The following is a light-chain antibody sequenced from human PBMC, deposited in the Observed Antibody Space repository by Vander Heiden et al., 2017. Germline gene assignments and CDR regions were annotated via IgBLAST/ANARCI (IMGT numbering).Light chain of an antibody. Sequence: ELVLPPSPGTLSLSPGERATLSCRASQSVRANYLAWYQQKPGQAPRLLIYDVANRAAGIPDRFSASGSGTDFTLTINGLEPEDFAVYYCQQYGSSPRTFGQGTKVEIK. CDR3: QQYGSSPRT. V-gene: IGKV3-20*01. CDR2: DVA. J-gene: IGKJ1*01. CDR1: QSVRANY.